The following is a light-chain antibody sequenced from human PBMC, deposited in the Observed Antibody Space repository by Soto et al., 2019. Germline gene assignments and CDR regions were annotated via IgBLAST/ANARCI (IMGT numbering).Light chain of an antibody. Sequence: DTVWPQSHGTLSLSPGERATLSCRASQSVNSRYIAWYQVKPGQAPRLLIYEASSRATGIPDRFNSGGSGTDFTLSISKVEPEDFAVYYCQQYGRPPRATFGQGTRLENK. CDR3: QQYGRPPRAT. CDR1: QSVNSRY. J-gene: IGKJ5*01. V-gene: IGKV3-20*01. CDR2: EAS.